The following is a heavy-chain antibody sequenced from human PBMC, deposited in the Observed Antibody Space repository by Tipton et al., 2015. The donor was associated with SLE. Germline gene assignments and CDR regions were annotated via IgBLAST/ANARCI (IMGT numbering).Heavy chain of an antibody. V-gene: IGHV4-38-2*01. CDR1: GYSISSGYH. J-gene: IGHJ3*02. Sequence: TLSLTCAVSGYSISSGYHWAWIRQPPGKGLEWIGSIYHRGSTYYNPSLKSRVTISVYTSKNQFSLKLSSETAADTAVYYCSRPEGAGIADAFDIWGQGTMVTVSS. CDR3: SRPEGAGIADAFDI. CDR2: IYHRGST. D-gene: IGHD2-21*01.